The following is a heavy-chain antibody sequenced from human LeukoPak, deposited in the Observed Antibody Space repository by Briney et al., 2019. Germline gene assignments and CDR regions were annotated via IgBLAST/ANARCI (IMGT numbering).Heavy chain of an antibody. J-gene: IGHJ6*03. V-gene: IGHV1-46*01. Sequence: ASVKVSCKASGYTFTTYDINWVRQAPGQGLEWMGIINPSGGSTSYAQKFQGRVTMTRDTSTSTVYMELSSLRSEDTAVYYCAVAVAGSGYYYYMDVWGKGTTVTISS. CDR1: GYTFTTYD. D-gene: IGHD6-19*01. CDR2: INPSGGST. CDR3: AVAVAGSGYYYYMDV.